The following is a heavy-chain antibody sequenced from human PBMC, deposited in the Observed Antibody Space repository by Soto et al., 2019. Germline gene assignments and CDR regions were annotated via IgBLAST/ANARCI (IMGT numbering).Heavy chain of an antibody. V-gene: IGHV1-69*13. CDR2: IIPIFGTA. D-gene: IGHD5-12*01. CDR3: ARVIKRGYSGYDFVY. CDR1: GGTFSSYA. Sequence: ASVKVSCKASGGTFSSYAISWVRQAPGQGLEWMGGIIPIFGTANYAQKFQGRVTITADESTSTAYMELSSLRSEDTAVYYCARVIKRGYSGYDFVYWGQGTLVTVSS. J-gene: IGHJ4*02.